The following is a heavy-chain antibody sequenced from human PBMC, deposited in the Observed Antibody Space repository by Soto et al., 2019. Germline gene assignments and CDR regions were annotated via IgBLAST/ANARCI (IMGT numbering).Heavy chain of an antibody. CDR1: GYSFTTYN. Sequence: QVQLVQSGPEVKKPGASVKVSCKASGYSFTTYNISWVRQAPGQGFEWMGRISNYNGNTDDAQNFQGRLLMTTETSTTSAYMELTSLTSDDAAVYYCARTSVVNALDYWGQGTLVSVSS. CDR3: ARTSVVNALDY. D-gene: IGHD4-17*01. CDR2: ISNYNGNT. V-gene: IGHV1-18*04. J-gene: IGHJ4*02.